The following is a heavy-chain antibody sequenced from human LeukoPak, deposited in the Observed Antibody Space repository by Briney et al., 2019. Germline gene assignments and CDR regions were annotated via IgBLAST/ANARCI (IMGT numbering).Heavy chain of an antibody. CDR2: ISYDGSNK. CDR1: GFTFSSYG. CDR3: ARDQGTSTTAPKRKGRFDP. V-gene: IGHV3-30*03. J-gene: IGHJ5*02. D-gene: IGHD1-1*01. Sequence: GRSLRLSCAASGFTFSSYGMHWVRQAPGKGLEWVAVISYDGSNKYYADSVKGRFTISRDNSKNTLYLQMNSLRDEDTAVYYCARDQGTSTTAPKRKGRFDPWGQGTLVTVSS.